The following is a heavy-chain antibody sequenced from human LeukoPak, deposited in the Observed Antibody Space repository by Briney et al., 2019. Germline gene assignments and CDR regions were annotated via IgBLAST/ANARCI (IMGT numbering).Heavy chain of an antibody. CDR2: ITKSGDQK. CDR3: VKSAGKDGYRDVFDI. Sequence: PGGSLRLSCAASGFTFRTYGMNWVRQAPGKGLEWVSTITKSGDQKHYADSVRGLFTISRDIFKNTLYLQMNSLRAEDTAVYHCVKSAGKDGYRDVFDIWGQGTVVTVSS. V-gene: IGHV3-23*01. D-gene: IGHD5-24*01. J-gene: IGHJ3*02. CDR1: GFTFRTYG.